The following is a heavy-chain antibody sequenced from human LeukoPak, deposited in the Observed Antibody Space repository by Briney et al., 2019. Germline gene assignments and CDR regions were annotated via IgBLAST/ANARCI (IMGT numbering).Heavy chain of an antibody. Sequence: ASVKVSCKASGYTFTSYDINWVQQATGQGLEWMGWMNPNSGNTGYAQKFQGRVTMTRNTPISTAYMELSSLRSEDTAVYYCARAWAYCGGDCYSGDYYYGMDVWGQGTTVTVSS. D-gene: IGHD2-21*02. J-gene: IGHJ6*02. CDR2: MNPNSGNT. V-gene: IGHV1-8*01. CDR1: GYTFTSYD. CDR3: ARAWAYCGGDCYSGDYYYGMDV.